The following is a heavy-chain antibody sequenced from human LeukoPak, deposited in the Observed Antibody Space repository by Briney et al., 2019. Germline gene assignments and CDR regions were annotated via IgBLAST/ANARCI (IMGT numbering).Heavy chain of an antibody. V-gene: IGHV3-23*01. D-gene: IGHD4-17*01. CDR2: ISGSGRTT. CDR1: GFTFSSYA. CDR3: AKDTGGDAFFDF. J-gene: IGHJ4*02. Sequence: PGGSLRLSCVASGFTFSSYAMSWVRQAPGKGLEWVSGISGSGRTTYYADSVKGRFTISRDNSKNTLYLQMNSLRAEDTAVYYCAKDTGGDAFFDFWGQGTLVSVSS.